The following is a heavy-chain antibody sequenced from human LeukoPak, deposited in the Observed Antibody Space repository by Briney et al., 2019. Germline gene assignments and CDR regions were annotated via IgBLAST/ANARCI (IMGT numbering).Heavy chain of an antibody. V-gene: IGHV4-38-2*02. D-gene: IGHD5-18*01. CDR2: IYYSGST. CDR1: GYSISSGYY. Sequence: PSETLSXTCTVSGYSISSGYYWGWIRQPPGKGLEWIGTIYYSGSTYYNPSLKSRVTISVDTSKNQFSLNLSSVTAADTAVYYCARARGYSYGYPDYWGQGTLVTVSS. CDR3: ARARGYSYGYPDY. J-gene: IGHJ4*02.